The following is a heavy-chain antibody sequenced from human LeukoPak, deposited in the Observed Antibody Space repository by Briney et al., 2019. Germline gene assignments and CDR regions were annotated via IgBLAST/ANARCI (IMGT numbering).Heavy chain of an antibody. V-gene: IGHV5-51*01. D-gene: IGHD3-10*01. J-gene: IGHJ4*02. CDR2: IYPGDSDT. Sequence: GESLKISCKGSGYGFTSYWIGWVGQMPGKGLEWMGIIYPGDSDTRYSPSFQGQVTISADKSISTAYLQWSSLKASDTAMYYCARSYYYGSGSYLHDYWGQGTLVTVSS. CDR3: ARSYYYGSGSYLHDY. CDR1: GYGFTSYW.